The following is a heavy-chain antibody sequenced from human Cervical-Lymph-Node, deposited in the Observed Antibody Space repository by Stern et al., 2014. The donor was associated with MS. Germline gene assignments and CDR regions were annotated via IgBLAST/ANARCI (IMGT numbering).Heavy chain of an antibody. Sequence: VQLVESGAEVKKPGASVKVSCKASGYTFRKHYMHWVRQAPGQGLEWVGIINPSRNTTSHAQKFQDRVTISKDTSTSTVYMELSSLRSEDTAVYYCARDSSGTYSSLDYWGQGTLVTVSS. CDR1: GYTFRKHY. D-gene: IGHD1-26*01. V-gene: IGHV1-46*03. J-gene: IGHJ4*02. CDR3: ARDSSGTYSSLDY. CDR2: INPSRNTT.